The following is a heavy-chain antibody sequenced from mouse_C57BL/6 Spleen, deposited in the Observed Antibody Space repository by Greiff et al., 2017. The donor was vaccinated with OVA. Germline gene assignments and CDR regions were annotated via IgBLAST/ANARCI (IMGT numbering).Heavy chain of an antibody. CDR2: LDPSDSYT. V-gene: IGHV1-69*01. D-gene: IGHD1-1*01. CDR3: ARTLDGSSLYYFDY. CDR1: GYTFTSYW. Sequence: VKLQQPGAELVMPGASVKLSCKASGYTFTSYWMHWVKQRPGQGLEWIGELDPSDSYTNYNQKFKGKSTLTVDTSSSTAYMQLSSLTSEDSAVYYCARTLDGSSLYYFDYWGQGTTLTVSS. J-gene: IGHJ2*01.